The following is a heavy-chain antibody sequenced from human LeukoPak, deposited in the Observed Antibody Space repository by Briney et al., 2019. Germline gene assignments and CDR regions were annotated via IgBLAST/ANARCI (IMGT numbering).Heavy chain of an antibody. CDR1: GFTFDDYA. J-gene: IGHJ2*01. CDR2: INWNSDRL. Sequence: GGSLRLSCAASGFTFDDYAMHWVRQAPGRGLEWVSGINWNSDRLGYADSAKGRFTISRDNAKNSLYLQMNSLRIEDTALYYCAKDTTGSGSSWFFDLWGRGTLVTVSS. D-gene: IGHD1-26*01. V-gene: IGHV3-9*01. CDR3: AKDTTGSGSSWFFDL.